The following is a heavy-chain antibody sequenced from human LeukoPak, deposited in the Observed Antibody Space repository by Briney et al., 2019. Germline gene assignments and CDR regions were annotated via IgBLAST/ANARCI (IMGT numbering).Heavy chain of an antibody. V-gene: IGHV3-30*18. CDR1: GFTFSSYG. Sequence: GRSLRLSCAASGFTFSSYGTHWVRQAPGKGLEWVAVISYDGSNKYYADSVKGRFTISRDNSKNTLYLQMNSLRAEDTAVYYCAKDPKVGATLSWGQGTLVTVSS. D-gene: IGHD1-26*01. CDR3: AKDPKVGATLS. J-gene: IGHJ5*02. CDR2: ISYDGSNK.